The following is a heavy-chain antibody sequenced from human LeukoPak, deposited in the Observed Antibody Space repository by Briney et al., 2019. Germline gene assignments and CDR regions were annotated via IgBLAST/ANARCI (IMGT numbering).Heavy chain of an antibody. J-gene: IGHJ4*02. V-gene: IGHV3-33*01. D-gene: IGHD1-26*01. Sequence: PGGSLRLSCAASGFTFSSYGMHWVRQAPGKGLEWVAVIWYDGSNKYYADSVKGRFTISRNNSKNTLYLQMNSLRAEDTAVYYCARDLVGATTEDYWGQGTLVTVSS. CDR3: ARDLVGATTEDY. CDR2: IWYDGSNK. CDR1: GFTFSSYG.